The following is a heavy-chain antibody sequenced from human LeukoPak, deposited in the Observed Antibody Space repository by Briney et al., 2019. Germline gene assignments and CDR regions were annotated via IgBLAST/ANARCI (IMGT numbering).Heavy chain of an antibody. CDR3: TTGYASDWYD. Sequence: PGGSLRLSCAASGFTFSSYSMNWVRQAPGKGLEWVGHVTLKSDGGTTDYAAPVKGIFTISRDDSKSYLQMNNLKTEDTALYYCTTGYASDWYDWGQGTMVTVSS. D-gene: IGHD6-19*01. CDR1: GFTFSSYS. V-gene: IGHV3-15*01. CDR2: VTLKSDGGTT. J-gene: IGHJ3*01.